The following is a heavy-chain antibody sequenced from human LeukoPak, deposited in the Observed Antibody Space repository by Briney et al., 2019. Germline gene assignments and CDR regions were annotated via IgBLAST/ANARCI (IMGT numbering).Heavy chain of an antibody. CDR1: GFTFSIFW. D-gene: IGHD4/OR15-4a*01. CDR2: IKQDGSEK. Sequence: GGSLRLSCAASGFTFSIFWMTWVRQAPGKGLEWVANIKQDGSEKYYVDSVKGRFTISRDNAKNSLYLQMNSLRDDDTAVYYCARRERQSANYYYFDYWGQGTLVTVSS. V-gene: IGHV3-7*01. J-gene: IGHJ4*02. CDR3: ARRERQSANYYYFDY.